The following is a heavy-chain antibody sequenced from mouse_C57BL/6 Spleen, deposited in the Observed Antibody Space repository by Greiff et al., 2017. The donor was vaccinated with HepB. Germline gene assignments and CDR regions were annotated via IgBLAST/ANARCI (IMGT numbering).Heavy chain of an antibody. D-gene: IGHD1-1*01. Sequence: QVQLQQPGAELVKPGASVKMSCKASGYTFTSYWITWVKQRPGQGREWIGDIYTGSGSTNYNEKFKSKATLTLDTSSSTAYMQLSSLTSDDSAVYDCARPITTVSYAMDYWGQGASVAVS. V-gene: IGHV1-55*01. CDR3: ARPITTVSYAMDY. CDR1: GYTFTSYW. J-gene: IGHJ4*01. CDR2: IYTGSGST.